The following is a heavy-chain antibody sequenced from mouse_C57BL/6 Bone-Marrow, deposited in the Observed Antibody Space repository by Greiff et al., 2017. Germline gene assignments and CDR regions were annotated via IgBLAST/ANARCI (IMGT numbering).Heavy chain of an antibody. J-gene: IGHJ1*03. CDR2: IHPNSGST. D-gene: IGHD1-1*01. Sequence: QVQLQQPGAELVKPGASVKLSCKASGYTFTSYWMHWVKQRPGQGLEWIGMIHPNSGSTNYNEKFKSKATLTVDKSSSTAYMQLSSLTSEDSAVYCCARRITTVDWYCDVWGTGTTVTVSS. V-gene: IGHV1-64*01. CDR3: ARRITTVDWYCDV. CDR1: GYTFTSYW.